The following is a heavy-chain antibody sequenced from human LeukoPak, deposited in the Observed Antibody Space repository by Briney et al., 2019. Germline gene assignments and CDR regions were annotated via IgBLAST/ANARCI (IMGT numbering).Heavy chain of an antibody. CDR3: ASSSSWYDFSAI. CDR1: GGSISSYS. CDR2: ISYTGST. V-gene: IGHV4-59*01. Sequence: SETLSLTCTVSGGSISSYSWNWIRQPPGKGLEWIGYISYTGSTNYNPSLKSRVTISVDTSKSQISLKLSSVTAADTAVYYCASSSSWYDFSAIWGQGTVVIVSS. J-gene: IGHJ3*02. D-gene: IGHD6-13*01.